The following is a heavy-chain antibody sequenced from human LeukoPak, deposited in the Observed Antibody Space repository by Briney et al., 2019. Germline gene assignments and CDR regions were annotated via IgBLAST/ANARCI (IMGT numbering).Heavy chain of an antibody. CDR3: ARPRYLSSGIYYVDH. CDR2: ISYDVDDK. Sequence: AGGSLRLSCAASGFPFSNYAMYWVRQTAGNRLEWVATISYDVDDKYYADSVKGRFTISRDDSNNTLFLQMNSLRPDDTAIYYCARPRYLSSGIYYVDHWGQGTRVTVSS. V-gene: IGHV3-30-3*01. CDR1: GFPFSNYA. J-gene: IGHJ4*02. D-gene: IGHD3-10*01.